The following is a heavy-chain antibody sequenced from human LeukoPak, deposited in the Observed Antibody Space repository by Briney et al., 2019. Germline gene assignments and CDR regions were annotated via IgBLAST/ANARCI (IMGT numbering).Heavy chain of an antibody. CDR2: ISAYNGNT. CDR1: GYTFTSYG. D-gene: IGHD2-21*02. V-gene: IGHV1-18*01. J-gene: IGHJ6*02. Sequence: ASVKVSCKASGYTFTSYGISWVRQAPGQGLEWMGWISAYNGNTNYAQKLQGRVTMTTDTSTSTAYMELRSLRPDDTAVYYCALRYCGGDCYPGGYYGMDVWGQGTTVTVSS. CDR3: ALRYCGGDCYPGGYYGMDV.